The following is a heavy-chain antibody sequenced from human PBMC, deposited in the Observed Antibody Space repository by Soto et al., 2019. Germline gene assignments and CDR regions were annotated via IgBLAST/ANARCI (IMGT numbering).Heavy chain of an antibody. J-gene: IGHJ4*02. CDR2: ISSSSSYI. CDR1: GFTFSSYS. Sequence: EVQLVESGGGLVKPGGSLRLSCAASGFTFSSYSMNWVRQAPGKGLEWVSSISSSSSYIYYADSVKGRFTISRDNAKNSLYLQVNSLRAEDTAVYYCAREGIAAALDYWGQGTLVNVSS. CDR3: AREGIAAALDY. V-gene: IGHV3-21*01. D-gene: IGHD6-13*01.